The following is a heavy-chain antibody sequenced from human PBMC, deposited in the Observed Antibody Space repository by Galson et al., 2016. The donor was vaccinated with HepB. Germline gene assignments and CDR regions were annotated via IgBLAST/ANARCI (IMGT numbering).Heavy chain of an antibody. CDR2: IRNKARSDTA. CDR1: GFTFNDHF. V-gene: IGHV3-72*01. CDR3: AASISVPGDNY. Sequence: SLRLSCAASGFTFNDHFMDWVRQAPWKGLEWVGRIRNKARSDTAEYAAAVKGRFTISGDDLKNTLFLQMNSLETDDTAVYYCAASISVPGDNYWGQGTLVTVSS. J-gene: IGHJ4*02. D-gene: IGHD6-19*01.